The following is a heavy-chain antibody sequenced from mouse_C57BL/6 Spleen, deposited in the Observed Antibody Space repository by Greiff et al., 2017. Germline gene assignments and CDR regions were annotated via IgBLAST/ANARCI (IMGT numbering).Heavy chain of an antibody. Sequence: EVKLMESGAELVKPGASVQLSCTASGFNIKDYYMHWVKQRTEQGLEWIGRLDPEDGETKYAPKFQGKATITADPSSNTAYLQLSSLTSEDTAVYYCASLITQFDYWGQGTTLTVSS. V-gene: IGHV14-2*01. D-gene: IGHD1-3*01. J-gene: IGHJ2*01. CDR1: GFNIKDYY. CDR3: ASLITQFDY. CDR2: LDPEDGET.